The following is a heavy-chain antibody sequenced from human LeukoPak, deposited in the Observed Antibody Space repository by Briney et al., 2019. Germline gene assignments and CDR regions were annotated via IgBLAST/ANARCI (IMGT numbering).Heavy chain of an antibody. J-gene: IGHJ5*02. Sequence: PSETLSLTCTVSGDSITSGDYYWTWIRQPPGKGLEWVAYMHYTGNTYYNSSLKSRLTISVDTSKNQYSLRLSFVTAADTAMYYCARHLSGSSWFDPWGQGTLVTVSS. CDR2: MHYTGNT. CDR1: GDSITSGDYY. D-gene: IGHD1-26*01. CDR3: ARHLSGSSWFDP. V-gene: IGHV4-30-4*08.